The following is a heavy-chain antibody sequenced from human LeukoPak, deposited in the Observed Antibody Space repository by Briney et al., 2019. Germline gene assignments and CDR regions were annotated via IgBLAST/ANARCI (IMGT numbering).Heavy chain of an antibody. V-gene: IGHV4-59*01. CDR1: GGSISSYY. CDR3: ARGRSGLDY. CDR2: IYYSGST. D-gene: IGHD2-15*01. J-gene: IGHJ4*02. Sequence: PSEILSLTCTVSGGSISSYYWSWIRQPPGKGLEWIGYIYYSGSTNYNPSLKSRVTISVDTSKNQFSLKLSSVTAADTAVYYCARGRSGLDYWGQGTLVTASS.